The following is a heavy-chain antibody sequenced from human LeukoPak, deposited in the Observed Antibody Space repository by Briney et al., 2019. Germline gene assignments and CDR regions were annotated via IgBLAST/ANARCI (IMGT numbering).Heavy chain of an antibody. Sequence: SETLSLTCTVSGGSISSSFYYWAWIRQPPGGGPEWIGSFYYTGSTYYNPSLKSRVTIAVATSKNQFSLNLDSVTAADTAVYYCARLSGSGTFYRRYFDSWGQGTLVTVSS. CDR3: ARLSGSGTFYRRYFDS. CDR2: FYYTGST. D-gene: IGHD3-10*01. J-gene: IGHJ5*01. V-gene: IGHV4-39*01. CDR1: GGSISSSFYY.